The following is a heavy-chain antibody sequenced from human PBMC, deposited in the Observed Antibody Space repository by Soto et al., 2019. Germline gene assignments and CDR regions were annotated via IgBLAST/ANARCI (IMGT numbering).Heavy chain of an antibody. CDR3: AREKVAYYDSSGYTFEY. CDR2: INPNSGGT. D-gene: IGHD3-22*01. Sequence: ASVKVSCKASGYTFTGYYMHWVRQAPGQGLEWMGWINPNSGGTNYAQKFQGRVTMTRDTSISTAYMELSRLRSDDTAVYYCAREKVAYYDSSGYTFEYWGQGTLVTV. J-gene: IGHJ4*02. V-gene: IGHV1-2*02. CDR1: GYTFTGYY.